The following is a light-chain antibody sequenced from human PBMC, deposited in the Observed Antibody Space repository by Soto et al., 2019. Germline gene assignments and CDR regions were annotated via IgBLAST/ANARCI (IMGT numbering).Light chain of an antibody. V-gene: IGLV2-23*01. CDR1: NSDVGSYNL. CDR2: KGS. J-gene: IGLJ1*01. CDR3: CSYAGSITFYV. Sequence: QSVLTQPASVYGSPGQWITISCTGTNSDVGSYNLVSWYQQHPGKAPKLVIYKGSERPSGVSNRFSGSKSGNTASLTISGLQAEDETDYYCCSYAGSITFYVFGTGTKVTVL.